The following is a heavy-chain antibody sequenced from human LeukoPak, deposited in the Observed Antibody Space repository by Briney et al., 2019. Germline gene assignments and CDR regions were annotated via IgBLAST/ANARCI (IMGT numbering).Heavy chain of an antibody. CDR2: IYYSGST. CDR1: GGSISSYY. CDR3: ARGVPQTDAFDI. V-gene: IGHV4-59*01. Sequence: SETLSLTCTVSGGSISSYYWSWIRQPPGKGLEWIGYIYYSGSTNYNPSLKSRVTISVDTSKNQFSLMLSPVTAADTAVYYCARGVPQTDAFDIWGQGTMVTVSS. J-gene: IGHJ3*02.